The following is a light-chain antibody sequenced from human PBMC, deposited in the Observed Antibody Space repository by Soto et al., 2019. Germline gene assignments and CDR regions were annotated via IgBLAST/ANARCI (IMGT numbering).Light chain of an antibody. CDR3: QQYDSYSWT. CDR1: QTISSW. CDR2: DAY. V-gene: IGKV1-5*01. Sequence: DIQMTQSPSTLSASVGDRVTITCRASQTISSWLAWYQQLPGKAPKLLIYDAYTLETGVPSRFSGSGSGTDFTLTISSLQADDFGSYYCQQYDSYSWTFGQGTKVEV. J-gene: IGKJ1*01.